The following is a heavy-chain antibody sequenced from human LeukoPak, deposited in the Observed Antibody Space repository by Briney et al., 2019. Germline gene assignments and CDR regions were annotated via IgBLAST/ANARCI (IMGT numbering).Heavy chain of an antibody. CDR1: GYTFTGYY. J-gene: IGHJ6*02. D-gene: IGHD3-10*01. V-gene: IGHV1-2*02. CDR3: AREGITMDRGVIVYYYGMDV. Sequence: ASVKVSCKASGYTFTGYYMHWVRQAPGQGLEWMGWINPNSGGTNYAQKFQGRVTMTRDTSISTAYMELSRLRSDDTAVYYCAREGITMDRGVIVYYYGMDVWGQGTTVTVSS. CDR2: INPNSGGT.